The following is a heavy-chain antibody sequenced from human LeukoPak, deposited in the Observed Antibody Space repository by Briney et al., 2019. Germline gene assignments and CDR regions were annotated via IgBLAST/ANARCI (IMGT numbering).Heavy chain of an antibody. CDR1: GFTFSSYA. CDR2: ISYDGSNK. J-gene: IGHJ4*02. CDR3: ARSRTGYPFDS. Sequence: GGSLRLSCAASGFTFSSYAMHWVRQAPGKGLEWVAVISYDGSNKYYADSVKGRFTISRDNSKNTLYLQMNSLGAEDTAVYYCARSRTGYPFDSWGQGTLVTVSS. D-gene: IGHD1-14*01. V-gene: IGHV3-30-3*01.